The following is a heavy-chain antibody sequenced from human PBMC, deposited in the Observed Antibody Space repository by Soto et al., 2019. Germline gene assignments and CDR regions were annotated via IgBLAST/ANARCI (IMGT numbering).Heavy chain of an antibody. CDR2: IYYSGST. V-gene: IGHV4-31*03. Sequence: QVQLQESGPGLVKPSQTLSLTCTVSGGSISSGGYXXXXXXXXXGKGLEWIGYIYYSGSTYYNPSLKSRVTISVDTSKNQFSLKLSSVTAADTAVYYCARYPNHEVGAFDIWGQGTMVTVSS. CDR3: ARYPNHEVGAFDI. J-gene: IGHJ3*02. D-gene: IGHD1-26*01. CDR1: GGSISSGGYX.